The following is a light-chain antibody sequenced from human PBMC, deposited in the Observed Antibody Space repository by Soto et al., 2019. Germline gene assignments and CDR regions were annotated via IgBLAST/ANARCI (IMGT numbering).Light chain of an antibody. J-gene: IGKJ4*01. CDR1: QSLLHTNGINY. Sequence: VVVTQSPLSLPVTPGEPASMSCRASQSLLHTNGINYLHWYLQKPGQSPQLLIYLGSHRASGVPDRFSGSGSGTEFTLTISSLQSEDFTIYYCQYYNNWLGTFGGGTKVDIK. CDR3: QYYNNWLGT. V-gene: IGKV2-28*01. CDR2: LGS.